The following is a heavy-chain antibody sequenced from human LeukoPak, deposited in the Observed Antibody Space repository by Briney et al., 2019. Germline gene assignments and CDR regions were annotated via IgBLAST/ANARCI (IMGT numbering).Heavy chain of an antibody. CDR1: GFTVSSNY. D-gene: IGHD6-13*01. CDR2: IYSGGST. J-gene: IGHJ4*02. Sequence: GGSLGLSCAASGFTVSSNYMSWVRQAPGKGLEWVSVIYSGGSTYYADSVKGRFTISRDNSKNTLYLQMNSLRAEDTAVYYCARQGSTKQFDYWGQGTLVTVSS. V-gene: IGHV3-66*02. CDR3: ARQGSTKQFDY.